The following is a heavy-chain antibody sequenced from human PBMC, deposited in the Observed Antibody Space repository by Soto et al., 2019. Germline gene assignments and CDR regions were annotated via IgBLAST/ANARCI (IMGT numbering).Heavy chain of an antibody. V-gene: IGHV3-33*01. D-gene: IGHD1-26*01. Sequence: QMQLVESGGGVVQPGRSLRLSCAASGFTFTNYGMHWVRQAPGKGLEWVAVIWYDGSNKYYADSVKGRFTISKDNSQNTLYLQMNNLRAEDTAMYYCTRDPYGGSRYYFDSWGQGTLVTVSS. CDR1: GFTFTNYG. CDR2: IWYDGSNK. CDR3: TRDPYGGSRYYFDS. J-gene: IGHJ4*02.